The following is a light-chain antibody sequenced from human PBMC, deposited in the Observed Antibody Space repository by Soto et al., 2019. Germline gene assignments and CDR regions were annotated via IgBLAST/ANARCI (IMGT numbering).Light chain of an antibody. J-gene: IGKJ4*01. CDR3: QQCDQLPLT. Sequence: EIQMTQSPSSLSASVGDRVTITCQASQDISNCLNWYQQKPGKAPKLLIYDASKLETGVPSRFSGSGSATDFTLTISSLQAEDIARYYCQQCDQLPLTFCGRAKADI. V-gene: IGKV1-33*01. CDR2: DAS. CDR1: QDISNC.